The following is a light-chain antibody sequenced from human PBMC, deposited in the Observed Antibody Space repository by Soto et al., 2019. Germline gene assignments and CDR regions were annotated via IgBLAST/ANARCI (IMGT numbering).Light chain of an antibody. Sequence: IVLTQSPGTLSLSPGEGATLSCRASQSVKNNFLAWYQQRPGQAPRLLIHAASIRATGIPDRFSGSASGTDFTLIISSLEPEDFAVYSCQQRSNWPPTFGQGTKVEIK. J-gene: IGKJ1*01. CDR3: QQRSNWPPT. CDR1: QSVKNNF. V-gene: IGKV3D-20*02. CDR2: AAS.